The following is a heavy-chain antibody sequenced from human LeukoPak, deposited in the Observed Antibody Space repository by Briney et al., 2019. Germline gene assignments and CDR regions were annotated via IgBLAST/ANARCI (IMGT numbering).Heavy chain of an antibody. Sequence: PSETLSLTCTVPGGSISSYYWSWIRQPPGKGLEWIGYIYYSGSTNYNPSLKSRVTISVDTSKNQFSLKLSSVTAADTAVYYCARLGLYSYGPPGGYWGQGTLVTVSS. J-gene: IGHJ4*02. CDR2: IYYSGST. V-gene: IGHV4-59*08. CDR1: GGSISSYY. CDR3: ARLGLYSYGPPGGY. D-gene: IGHD5-18*01.